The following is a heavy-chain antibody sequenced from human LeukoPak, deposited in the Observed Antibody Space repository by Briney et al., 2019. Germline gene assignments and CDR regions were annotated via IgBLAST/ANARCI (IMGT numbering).Heavy chain of an antibody. CDR3: ATETYYYYDSSGEDY. V-gene: IGHV3-21*01. CDR1: GFTFSSYS. D-gene: IGHD3-22*01. CDR2: ISSSSSYI. Sequence: GGSLRLSCAASGFTFSSYSMNWVRQAPGKGLEWVSSISSSSSYIYYADSVKGRFTISRDNAKNSLYLQMNSLRAEDTAVYYCATETYYYYDSSGEDYWGQGTLVTASS. J-gene: IGHJ4*02.